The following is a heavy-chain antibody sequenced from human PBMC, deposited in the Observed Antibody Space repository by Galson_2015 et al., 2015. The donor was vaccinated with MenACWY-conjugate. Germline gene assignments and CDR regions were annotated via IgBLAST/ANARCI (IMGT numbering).Heavy chain of an antibody. J-gene: IGHJ4*02. CDR2: IIPFLDIA. V-gene: IGHV1-69*02. CDR1: GGTFNTYT. CDR3: AMDNSGYNDY. Sequence: SVKVSCKASGGTFNTYTISWVRQAPGQGLEWMGRIIPFLDIANYAQNFQGRDTITADKSTSTAYMELSSLRSEDTAVYYCAMDNSGYNDYWGQGTLVTVSS. D-gene: IGHD3-22*01.